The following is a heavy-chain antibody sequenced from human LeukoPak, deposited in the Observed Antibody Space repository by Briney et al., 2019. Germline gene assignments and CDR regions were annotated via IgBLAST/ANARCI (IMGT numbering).Heavy chain of an antibody. Sequence: PGGSLRLSCAASGFTFSDYWMHWVRQAPEKGPEWVANINQDGSEKYYVDSVKGRFTISRDNSKNMLYLQMNSLRAEDTAVYYCAKESGALGAPLYDYWGRGILVTVSS. CDR1: GFTFSDYW. CDR2: INQDGSEK. D-gene: IGHD4/OR15-4a*01. V-gene: IGHV3-7*03. J-gene: IGHJ4*02. CDR3: AKESGALGAPLYDY.